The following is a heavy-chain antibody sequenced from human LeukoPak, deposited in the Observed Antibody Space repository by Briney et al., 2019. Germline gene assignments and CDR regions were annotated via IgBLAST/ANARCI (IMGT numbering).Heavy chain of an antibody. Sequence: SETLSLTCTVSGGSISSSSYYWDWIRQHPEKGLEWIGYIYYSGSTYYNPSLKSRVTMSVDASNNQFSLKLSSVTAADTAVYYCARRGIAAPEGEGVTSVFDYWGQGTLVTVSS. J-gene: IGHJ4*02. D-gene: IGHD6-13*01. CDR2: IYYSGST. CDR3: ARRGIAAPEGEGVTSVFDY. V-gene: IGHV4-31*03. CDR1: GGSISSSSYY.